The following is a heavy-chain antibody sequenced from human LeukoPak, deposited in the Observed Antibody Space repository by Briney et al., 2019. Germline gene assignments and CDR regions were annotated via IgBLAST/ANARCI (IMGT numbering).Heavy chain of an antibody. D-gene: IGHD3-22*01. CDR1: GFIFRNYD. V-gene: IGHV3-30*02. CDR3: ARNTSGFKLGDAFDI. Sequence: GGSLRLSCAASGFIFRNYDMHWVRQAPGKGLEWVAYVRYDGSNKYYADSVKGRFTISRDDSRNTLYLQMNSLRAEDAAIYYCARNTSGFKLGDAFDIWGQGTMVTVSS. J-gene: IGHJ3*02. CDR2: VRYDGSNK.